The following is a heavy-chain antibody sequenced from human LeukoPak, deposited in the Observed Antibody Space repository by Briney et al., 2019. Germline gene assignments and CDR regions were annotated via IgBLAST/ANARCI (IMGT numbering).Heavy chain of an antibody. CDR2: IIPIFGTA. D-gene: IGHD3-10*01. V-gene: IGHV1-69*13. CDR3: ARGGLYGSGRGPYYDMDV. Sequence: SVKVSCKASGGTGSSYGISWVRQAPGQGLEWIGGIIPIFGTANFAQKFQGRVAINADESTSTGYMELSSLRSDDTAVYFCARGGLYGSGRGPYYDMDVWGQGTTVTVSS. J-gene: IGHJ6*02. CDR1: GGTGSSYG.